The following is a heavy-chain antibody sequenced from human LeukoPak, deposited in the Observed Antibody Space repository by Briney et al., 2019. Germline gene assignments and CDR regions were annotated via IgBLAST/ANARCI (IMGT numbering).Heavy chain of an antibody. Sequence: ASVKVSCKASGYTFTGYYMHWVRQAPGQGLEWMGWINPNSGGTNYAQKFQGRVIMTRDTSISTAYMELSRLRSDDTAVYYCARALRGYYYDSSGYSTFGYWGQGTLVTVSS. J-gene: IGHJ4*02. CDR1: GYTFTGYY. D-gene: IGHD3-22*01. V-gene: IGHV1-2*02. CDR3: ARALRGYYYDSSGYSTFGY. CDR2: INPNSGGT.